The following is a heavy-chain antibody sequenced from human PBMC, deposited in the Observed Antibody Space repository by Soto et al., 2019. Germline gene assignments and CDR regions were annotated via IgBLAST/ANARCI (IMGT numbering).Heavy chain of an antibody. CDR3: ARRVVAATGNFDY. CDR2: INHSGST. CDR1: GGSFSGYY. V-gene: IGHV4-34*01. J-gene: IGHJ4*02. Sequence: SETLSLTCAVYGGSFSGYYWSWIRQPPGKGLEWIGEINHSGSTNYNPSLKSRVTISVDTSKNQFSLKLSSVTAADTAVYYCARRVVAATGNFDYWGQGTLVTVSS. D-gene: IGHD2-15*01.